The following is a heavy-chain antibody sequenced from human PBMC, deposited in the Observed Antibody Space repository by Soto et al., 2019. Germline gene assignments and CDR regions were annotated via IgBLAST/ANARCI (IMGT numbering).Heavy chain of an antibody. J-gene: IGHJ4*02. CDR3: ARDDSTGGFDF. D-gene: IGHD6-19*01. V-gene: IGHV4-59*01. Sequence: QVQLQESGPGLVKPSETLSLTCTVSGDSISRFYWSWIRQPPGKGLERLGYISYSGSTNYSPALRSSVTIYADTSKNQFSLKLNDVTAADTAVYYCARDDSTGGFDFWGQGALVTVSS. CDR2: ISYSGST. CDR1: GDSISRFY.